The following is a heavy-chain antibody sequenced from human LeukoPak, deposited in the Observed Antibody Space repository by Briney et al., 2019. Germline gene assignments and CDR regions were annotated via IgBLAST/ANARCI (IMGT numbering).Heavy chain of an antibody. D-gene: IGHD5-12*01. J-gene: IGHJ6*02. CDR3: ARTPSGYEGAYYYGMDV. V-gene: IGHV1-8*01. Sequence: GASVKVPCKASGYTFTSYDINWVRQATGQGLEWMGWMNPNSGNTGYAQKFQGRVTMTRNTSISTAYMELSSLRSEDTAVYYCARTPSGYEGAYYYGMDVWGQGTTVTVSS. CDR2: MNPNSGNT. CDR1: GYTFTSYD.